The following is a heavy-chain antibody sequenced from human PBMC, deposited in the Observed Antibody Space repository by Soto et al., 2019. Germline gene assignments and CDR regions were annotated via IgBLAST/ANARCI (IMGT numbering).Heavy chain of an antibody. CDR1: GFTFSDYY. CDR2: ISSSSSYT. J-gene: IGHJ3*02. D-gene: IGHD3-10*01. V-gene: IGHV3-11*03. Sequence: LRLSCAASGFTFSDYYMSWIRQAPGKGLEWVSYISSSSSYTNYADSVKGRFTISRDNAKNSLYLQMNSLRAEDTAVYYCARNPGILLWFGEHSGAFDIWGQGTMVTVSS. CDR3: ARNPGILLWFGEHSGAFDI.